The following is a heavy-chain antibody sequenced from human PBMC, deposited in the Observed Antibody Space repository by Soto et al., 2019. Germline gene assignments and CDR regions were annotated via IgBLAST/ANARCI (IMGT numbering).Heavy chain of an antibody. CDR1: GGSVSNSNFY. V-gene: IGHV4-39*01. CDR3: VSQRTSVLTQAYFDY. D-gene: IGHD2-8*01. J-gene: IGHJ4*02. CDR2: VYYRGRS. Sequence: PGETLSLTCTVSGGSVSNSNFYWGWIRQSPGKGLEWIGSVYYRGRSYSKSSVKSRVTISVDTSKNQFSLNLNSVTASDTAVYFCVSQRTSVLTQAYFDYWGPGALVTVSS.